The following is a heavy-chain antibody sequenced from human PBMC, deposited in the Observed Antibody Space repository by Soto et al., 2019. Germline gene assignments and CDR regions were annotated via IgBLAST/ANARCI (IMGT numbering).Heavy chain of an antibody. D-gene: IGHD2-2*01. Sequence: QVQLVQSGAEVKKPGASVKVSCKTFGYTFATFSIHWVRQAPGQRLEWLGWINAVNGNTKYSQNFQGRVTITRDTPASTAYMELSSLRSEDTAVYYCGGSSTSGGKKRFYEYYGMDVWGQGTTVTVSS. CDR1: GYTFATFS. CDR3: GGSSTSGGKKRFYEYYGMDV. J-gene: IGHJ6*02. V-gene: IGHV1-3*01. CDR2: INAVNGNT.